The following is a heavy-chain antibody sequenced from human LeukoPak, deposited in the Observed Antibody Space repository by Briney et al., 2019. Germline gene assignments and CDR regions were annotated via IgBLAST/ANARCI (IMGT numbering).Heavy chain of an antibody. D-gene: IGHD3-9*01. J-gene: IGHJ4*02. CDR3: ATSLWFRYFFDH. V-gene: IGHV3-21*01. Sequence: KPGGSLRLTCAASGFIFSTYNMNWVRQAPGKALEWVSSITSSSSRTYYADSVKGRYTISRDYSKNTLYLQMNSLRAEDTAVYYCATSLWFRYFFDHWGQGTLVTVSS. CDR1: GFIFSTYN. CDR2: ITSSSSRT.